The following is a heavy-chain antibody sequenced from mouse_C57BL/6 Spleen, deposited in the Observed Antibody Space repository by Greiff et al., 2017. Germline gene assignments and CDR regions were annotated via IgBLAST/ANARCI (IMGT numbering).Heavy chain of an antibody. V-gene: IGHV2-2*01. D-gene: IGHD1-1*01. CDR2: IWSGGST. Sequence: QVQLKESGPGLVQPSQSLSITCTVSGFSLTSYGVHWVRQSPGKGLEWLGVIWSGGSTDYNAAFISRLSISKDNSKSQVFFKMNSLQADDTAIYYCARNRGDPITTVVGAMDYWGQGTSVTVSS. J-gene: IGHJ4*01. CDR1: GFSLTSYG. CDR3: ARNRGDPITTVVGAMDY.